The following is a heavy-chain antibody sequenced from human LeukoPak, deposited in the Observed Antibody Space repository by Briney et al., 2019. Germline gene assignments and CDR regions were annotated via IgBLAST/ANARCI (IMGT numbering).Heavy chain of an antibody. CDR2: IDPSSGAT. D-gene: IGHD1-7*01. V-gene: IGHV1-2*02. CDR3: ARVRYNWNYVYFEY. J-gene: IGHJ4*02. Sequence: ASVKVSCKTSEYTFTPYYIHWVRQAPGLGLEWMGWIDPSSGATYYAQKFQGRVTMTRDTSTDTAYMDLSRLRSDDTAIYYCARVRYNWNYVYFEYWGQGTLLTVSS. CDR1: EYTFTPYY.